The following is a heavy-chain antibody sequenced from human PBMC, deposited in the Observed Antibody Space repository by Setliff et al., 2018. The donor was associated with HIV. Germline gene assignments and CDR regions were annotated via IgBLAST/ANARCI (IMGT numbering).Heavy chain of an antibody. CDR3: ARSSSSSPFFFDY. D-gene: IGHD6-6*01. V-gene: IGHV4-31*03. CDR2: IYYSGNT. Sequence: SETLSLTCSVSGGSINNDIYFWTWIRQHPGKGLEWIGYIYYSGNTYYHPSLKSRVTISVDTSKNQFSLKLSSVTAADTAVYYCARSSSSSPFFFDYWGQGSLVTVSS. J-gene: IGHJ4*02. CDR1: GGSINNDIYF.